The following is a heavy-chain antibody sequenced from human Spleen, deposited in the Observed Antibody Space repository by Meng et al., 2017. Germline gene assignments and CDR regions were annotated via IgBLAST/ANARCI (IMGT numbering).Heavy chain of an antibody. Sequence: GGSLRLSCAASGFTFSSYWMHWVRQAPGKGLVWVSRINSDGSSTSYVDSVKGRFIISRDNAKNTLYLQMNSLRDEDTAVYYCARSGDYYSGYAFDIWGQGTMVTVSS. V-gene: IGHV3-74*01. D-gene: IGHD2-21*02. CDR3: ARSGDYYSGYAFDI. CDR2: INSDGSST. CDR1: GFTFSSYW. J-gene: IGHJ3*02.